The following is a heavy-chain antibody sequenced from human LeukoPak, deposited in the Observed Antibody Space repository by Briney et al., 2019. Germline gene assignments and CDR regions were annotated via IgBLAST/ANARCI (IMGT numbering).Heavy chain of an antibody. D-gene: IGHD3-22*01. V-gene: IGHV1-69*04. J-gene: IGHJ4*02. CDR1: GGTFSSYA. CDR2: IIPIFGIA. CDR3: ARNVEDYYDSSGYYYPFDY. Sequence: SVKVSCKASGGTFSSYAISWVRQAPGQGLEWMGRIIPIFGIANYAQKFQGRVTITADKSTSTAYTELSSLRSEDTAVYYCARNVEDYYDSSGYYYPFDYWGQGTLVTVSS.